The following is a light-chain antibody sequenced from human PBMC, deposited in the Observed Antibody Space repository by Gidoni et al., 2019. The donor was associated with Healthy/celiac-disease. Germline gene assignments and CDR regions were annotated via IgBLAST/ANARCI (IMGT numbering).Light chain of an antibody. Sequence: ALTHPPATLSLSPGERATLSCRASQSVSSYLAWYHQKPGHAPRLLIYDASNRATSIPARFSGSGSGTDFTITISSLEPEDFVVYYYRQRSDWPPITFGQGTRLEIK. J-gene: IGKJ5*01. CDR2: DAS. CDR3: RQRSDWPPIT. CDR1: QSVSSY. V-gene: IGKV3-11*01.